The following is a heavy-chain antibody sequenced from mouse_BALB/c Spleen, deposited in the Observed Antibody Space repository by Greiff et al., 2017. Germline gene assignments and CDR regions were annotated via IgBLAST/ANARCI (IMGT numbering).Heavy chain of an antibody. CDR3: ARIYDYDAMDY. CDR1: GFTFSDFY. CDR2: SRNKANDYTT. J-gene: IGHJ4*01. D-gene: IGHD1-1*01. V-gene: IGHV7-1*02. Sequence: EVQVVESGGGLVQPGGSLRLSCATSGFTFSDFYMEWVRQPPGKRLEWIAASRNKANDYTTEYSASVKGRFIVSRDTSQSILYLQMNALRAEDTAIYYCARIYDYDAMDYWGQGTSVTVSS.